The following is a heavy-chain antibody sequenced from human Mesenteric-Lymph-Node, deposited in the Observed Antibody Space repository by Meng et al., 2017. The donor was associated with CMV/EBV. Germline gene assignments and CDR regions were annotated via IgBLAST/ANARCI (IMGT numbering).Heavy chain of an antibody. D-gene: IGHD5-12*01. CDR2: INHSGST. Sequence: LSLTFAVYGGSFSGYYWSWIRQPPGKGLEWIGEINHSGSTNYNPSLKSRVTISVDTSKNQFSLKLSSVTAADTAVYYCARKKVCYDYWGQGTLVTVSS. J-gene: IGHJ4*02. CDR1: GGSFSGYY. CDR3: ARKKVCYDY. V-gene: IGHV4-34*01.